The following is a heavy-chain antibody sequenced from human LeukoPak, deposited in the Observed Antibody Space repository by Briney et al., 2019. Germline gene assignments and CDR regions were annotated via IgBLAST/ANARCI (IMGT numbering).Heavy chain of an antibody. V-gene: IGHV3-49*04. CDR3: ARTNWYSHEY. CDR1: GFTFGDYA. J-gene: IGHJ4*02. CDR2: IRSKASGGTT. D-gene: IGHD6-13*01. Sequence: GRSLSLSCTASGFTFGDYAMSWVRQAPGKAVDWVGYIRSKASGGTTEYTASVKGRFTISRDDSTSIAYLQMDSLRAEYTAVYYCARTNWYSHEYWGQGTLVTVSS.